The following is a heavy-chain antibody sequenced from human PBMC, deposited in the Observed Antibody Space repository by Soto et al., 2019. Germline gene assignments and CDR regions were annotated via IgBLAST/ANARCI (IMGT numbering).Heavy chain of an antibody. CDR1: GGSMTSYY. J-gene: IGHJ4*02. V-gene: IGHV4-59*01. D-gene: IGHD3-22*01. Sequence: SEILSVPCAVSGGSMTSYYWTWIRQPPGKGLEWIGYIDYSGSTNYSPSLKSRITMSVNTSKNQFSLKLSSVTAADTAVYYCARAGSGYSFDHWGQGALVTVSS. CDR3: ARAGSGYSFDH. CDR2: IDYSGST.